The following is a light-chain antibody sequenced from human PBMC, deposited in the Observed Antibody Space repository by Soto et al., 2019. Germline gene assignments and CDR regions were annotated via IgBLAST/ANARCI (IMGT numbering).Light chain of an antibody. V-gene: IGLV2-14*01. Sequence: QSALTQPASVSGSPGQSITISCTGTNSDVGGYNYVSWYQQYPGKAPKPIIYEVSNRPSGVSNRFSGSKSGNTASLTISGLQAEDEADYYCSSYTSSSTLVFGGGTKVTVL. J-gene: IGLJ3*02. CDR2: EVS. CDR3: SSYTSSSTLV. CDR1: NSDVGGYNY.